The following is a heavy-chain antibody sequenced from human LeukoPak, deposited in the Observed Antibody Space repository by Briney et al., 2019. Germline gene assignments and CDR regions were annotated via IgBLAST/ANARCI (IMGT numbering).Heavy chain of an antibody. D-gene: IGHD2-15*01. V-gene: IGHV3-23*01. CDR1: GFTFSSYD. Sequence: PGGSLRLSCAASGFTFSSYDMSWVRQAPGQGLEWVSTISGSGTTTFYADSVKGRITISRDNSKNTLYLQVNSLRVEDTALYYCARQTGYCGVGTCYFEYWGQGTLVTVSS. J-gene: IGHJ4*02. CDR2: ISGSGTTT. CDR3: ARQTGYCGVGTCYFEY.